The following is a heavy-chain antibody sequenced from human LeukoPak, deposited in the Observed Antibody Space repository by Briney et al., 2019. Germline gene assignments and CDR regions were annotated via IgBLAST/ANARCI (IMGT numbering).Heavy chain of an antibody. CDR3: ARDPPEDEWNSLDR. J-gene: IGHJ5*02. CDR2: IHYSGLT. CDR1: GGSVNGYY. V-gene: IGHV4-59*02. D-gene: IGHD1-7*01. Sequence: SETLSLTCTVSGGSVNGYYWNWIRQAPGKGLEWIGFIHYSGLTVYSPSLQSRVSMSVDTSRNQFSLDLSSVTAADTALYYCARDPPEDEWNSLDRWGQGTLVTVSS.